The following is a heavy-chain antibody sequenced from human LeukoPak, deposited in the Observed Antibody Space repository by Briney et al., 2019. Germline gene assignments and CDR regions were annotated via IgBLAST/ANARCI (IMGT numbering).Heavy chain of an antibody. Sequence: SETLSLTCTVSGGSIRSSYYYWGWIRQPPGKGLEWIGSIYDSGSTYYNPSLKSRVTISVDTSKNQFSLKLNSVTAADTAVYYCAREGGSYFDYWGQGTLVTVSS. CDR1: GGSIRSSYYY. CDR2: IYDSGST. CDR3: AREGGSYFDY. J-gene: IGHJ4*02. D-gene: IGHD1-26*01. V-gene: IGHV4-39*02.